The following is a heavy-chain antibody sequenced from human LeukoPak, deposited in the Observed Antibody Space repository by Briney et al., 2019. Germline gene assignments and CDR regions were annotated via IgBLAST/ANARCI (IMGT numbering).Heavy chain of an antibody. CDR1: GGSISSGGYY. J-gene: IGHJ4*02. V-gene: IGHV4-31*03. Sequence: SQTLSLTCTVSGGSISSGGYYWSWIRQHPGKGLEWIGYIYYSGSTYYNPSLKSRVTISVDTSKNQFSLKLSSVTAADTAVYYCARVPHTVGNQCYFDYWGQGTLVTVSS. CDR2: IYYSGST. CDR3: ARVPHTVGNQCYFDY. D-gene: IGHD4-23*01.